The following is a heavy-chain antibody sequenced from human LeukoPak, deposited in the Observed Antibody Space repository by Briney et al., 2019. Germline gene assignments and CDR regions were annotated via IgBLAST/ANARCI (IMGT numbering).Heavy chain of an antibody. CDR1: GGSCDDYY. CDR2: IHPHGIF. J-gene: IGHJ5*02. Sequence: SETLSLTCAVHGGSCDDYYCSWIRQPPGKGLEWIGEIHPHGIFYYNSSLTSRVTISIDTAKSQFSLRLTSVTAADTAFYYCARGRDRSKAGDLWGQGSLVIVSS. V-gene: IGHV4-34*01. D-gene: IGHD5-24*01. CDR3: ARGRDRSKAGDL.